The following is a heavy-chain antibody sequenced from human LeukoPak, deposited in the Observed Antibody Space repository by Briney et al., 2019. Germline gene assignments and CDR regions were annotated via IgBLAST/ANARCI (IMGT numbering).Heavy chain of an antibody. Sequence: SVKVSCKASGGTFSSYAISWVRQAPGQGLEWMGGIIPIFGTANYAQKFQGRVTITADESTSTAYMELSSLRSEDTAVYYCASSGYSYGYFSWFDPWGQGTLVTVSS. D-gene: IGHD5-18*01. V-gene: IGHV1-69*13. CDR1: GGTFSSYA. CDR3: ASSGYSYGYFSWFDP. J-gene: IGHJ5*02. CDR2: IIPIFGTA.